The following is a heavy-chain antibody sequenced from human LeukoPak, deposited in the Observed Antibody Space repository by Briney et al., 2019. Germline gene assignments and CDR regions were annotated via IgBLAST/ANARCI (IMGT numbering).Heavy chain of an antibody. CDR1: GFTFSSYT. V-gene: IGHV3-21*01. Sequence: GGSLRLSCAASGFTFSSYTMNWVRQATGKGLEWASSISSSSTYIYYADSVKGRFTISRDNAENSLFLQMNSLRAEDTAVYYCAKEEGTTVTTFDYWGQGTLVTVSS. J-gene: IGHJ4*02. D-gene: IGHD4-17*01. CDR3: AKEEGTTVTTFDY. CDR2: ISSSSTYI.